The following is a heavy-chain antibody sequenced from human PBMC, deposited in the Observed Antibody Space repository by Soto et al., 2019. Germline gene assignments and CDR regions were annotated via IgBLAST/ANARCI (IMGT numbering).Heavy chain of an antibody. CDR2: IRPDNGNT. CDR1: GYTFSTSG. CDR3: ARDTESNRYND. J-gene: IGHJ1*01. Sequence: ASVKVSCKXSGYTFSTSGISWVRQAPGQGLEWVGWIRPDNGNTKSAQRLQGRVTLTTDTSASTAYMELRSLTSDDTAMYYCARDTESNRYNDWGQGTLVTVSS. D-gene: IGHD1-20*01. V-gene: IGHV1-18*01.